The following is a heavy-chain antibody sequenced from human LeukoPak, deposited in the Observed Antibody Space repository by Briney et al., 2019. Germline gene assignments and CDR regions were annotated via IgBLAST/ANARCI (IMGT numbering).Heavy chain of an antibody. J-gene: IGHJ5*02. CDR1: GYTFTSYG. D-gene: IGHD4-17*01. CDR3: ARVHGENWFDP. V-gene: IGHV1-18*01. CDR2: ISTYNGNT. Sequence: ASVTVSCTASGYTFTSYGISWVRQAPGQGLEWMGWISTYNGNTNYAQKLQGRVTMTTDTSTSTAYMELRSLRSDDTAVYYCARVHGENWFDPWGQGTLVTVSS.